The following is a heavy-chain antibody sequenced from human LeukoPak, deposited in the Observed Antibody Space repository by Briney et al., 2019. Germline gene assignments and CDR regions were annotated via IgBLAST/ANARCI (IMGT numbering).Heavy chain of an antibody. CDR2: IYHSGTS. J-gene: IGHJ4*02. Sequence: PSETLSLTCAVSGDSISSVYYWGWIRQPPGKGLEWVGTIYHSGTSYYNPSLKSRVTISLDTSKNQFSLKLSSATAADTAVYYCARVGWSDSSGYYHEYYFDYWGQGTLVTVSS. V-gene: IGHV4-38-2*01. D-gene: IGHD3-22*01. CDR3: ARVGWSDSSGYYHEYYFDY. CDR1: GDSISSVYY.